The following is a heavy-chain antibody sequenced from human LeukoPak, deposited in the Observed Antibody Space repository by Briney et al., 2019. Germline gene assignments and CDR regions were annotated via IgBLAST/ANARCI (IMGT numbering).Heavy chain of an antibody. CDR2: IRYDGSNK. D-gene: IGHD2-21*02. Sequence: GGSLRLSCAAYGFTFSSYGMHWVRQAPGKGLEWVAFIRYDGSNKYYADSVKGRFTISRDNSKNTLYLQMNSLRAEDTAVYYCAKDTCGGDCPIGAFDIWGQGTMVTVSS. V-gene: IGHV3-30*02. J-gene: IGHJ3*02. CDR3: AKDTCGGDCPIGAFDI. CDR1: GFTFSSYG.